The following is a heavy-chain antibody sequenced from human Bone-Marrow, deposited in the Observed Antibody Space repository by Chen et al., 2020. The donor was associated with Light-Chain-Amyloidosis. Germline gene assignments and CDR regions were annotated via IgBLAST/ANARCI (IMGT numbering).Heavy chain of an antibody. CDR3: AKSPRYSTGRFDY. D-gene: IGHD2-8*02. V-gene: IGHV3-43*02. J-gene: IGHJ4*02. Sequence: EVQLVESGGGVVQPGGSLTLSCAASGFTFDDYAMHWVRQAPGKGLEWVSLIVGDGRSTYYADSVKGRFTISRDNNKNSLSLQMNSLKSEDTALYYSAKSPRYSTGRFDYWGQGTLVTVSS. CDR2: IVGDGRST. CDR1: GFTFDDYA.